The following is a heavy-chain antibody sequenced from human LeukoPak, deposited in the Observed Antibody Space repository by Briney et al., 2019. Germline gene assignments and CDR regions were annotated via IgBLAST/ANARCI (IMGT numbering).Heavy chain of an antibody. CDR2: ISYDGSNK. Sequence: GGSLRLSCAASGFTFSSYGMHWVRQAPGKGLEWVAVISYDGSNKYYADSVKGRLTISRDNSKNTLYLQMNSLRAEDTAVYYCAKGPESYYYYYYMDVWGKGTTVTVSS. CDR3: AKGPESYYYYYYMDV. V-gene: IGHV3-30*18. J-gene: IGHJ6*03. D-gene: IGHD1-14*01. CDR1: GFTFSSYG.